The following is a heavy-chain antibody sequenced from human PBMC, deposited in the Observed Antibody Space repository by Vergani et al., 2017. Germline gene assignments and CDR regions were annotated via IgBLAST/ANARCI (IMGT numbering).Heavy chain of an antibody. D-gene: IGHD2-2*01. V-gene: IGHV1-69*01. CDR2: IIPIFGTA. Sequence: QVQLVQSGAEVKKPGSSVKVSCKASGGTFSSYAISWVRQAPGQGLEWMGGIIPIFGTANYAQKFQGRVTITADESTSTAYMELSSLRYEDTAVYYCASSPGDIVVVPAAILSAFDIWGQGTMVTVSS. CDR3: ASSPGDIVVVPAAILSAFDI. CDR1: GGTFSSYA. J-gene: IGHJ3*02.